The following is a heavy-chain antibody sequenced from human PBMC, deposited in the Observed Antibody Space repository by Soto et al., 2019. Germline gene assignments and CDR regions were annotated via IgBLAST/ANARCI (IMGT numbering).Heavy chain of an antibody. CDR1: GGSISSGGYY. CDR2: IYYSGST. D-gene: IGHD3-10*01. V-gene: IGHV4-31*03. CDR3: AREKLGSGNEDAFDI. Sequence: SETLSLTCTVSGGSISSGGYYWSWIRQHPGKGLEWIGYIYYSGSTYYNPSLKSRVTISVDTSKSQFSLKLSSVTAADTAVYYCAREKLGSGNEDAFDIWGQGTMVTVSS. J-gene: IGHJ3*02.